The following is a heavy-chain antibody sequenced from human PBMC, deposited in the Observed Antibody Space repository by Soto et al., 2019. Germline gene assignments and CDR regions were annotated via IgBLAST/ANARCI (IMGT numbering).Heavy chain of an antibody. J-gene: IGHJ6*04. CDR1: GGSFSSYA. V-gene: IGHV1-69*13. Sequence: SLKVSWKASGGSFSSYAISWVSQAPGQGLEWMGGIIPIFGTANYAQKFQGRVTITADESTSTAYMELSSLRSEDTAVYYCAREGNYDFWSGYSRRRGSSYYYYGMDVCGEGTTVTVSS. CDR2: IIPIFGTA. D-gene: IGHD3-3*01. CDR3: AREGNYDFWSGYSRRRGSSYYYYGMDV.